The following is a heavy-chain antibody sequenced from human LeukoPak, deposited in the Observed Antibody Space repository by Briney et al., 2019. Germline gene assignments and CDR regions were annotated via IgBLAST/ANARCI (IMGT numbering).Heavy chain of an antibody. Sequence: SETLSLTCAVYGGSFSGYYWSWIRQPPGKGLEWIGEINHSGSTNHNPSLKSRVTISVDTSKNQFSLKLSSVTAADRAVYYCARGVIRGVGIVGYWGQGTLVTVSS. CDR1: GGSFSGYY. CDR3: ARGVIRGVGIVGY. CDR2: INHSGST. V-gene: IGHV4-34*01. D-gene: IGHD2-21*01. J-gene: IGHJ4*02.